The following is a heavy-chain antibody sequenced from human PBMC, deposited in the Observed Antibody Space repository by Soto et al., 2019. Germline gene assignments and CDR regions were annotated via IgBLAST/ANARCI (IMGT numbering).Heavy chain of an antibody. J-gene: IGHJ4*02. CDR3: ARDGIPSFGVDIMGFDF. D-gene: IGHD3-3*01. Sequence: PGGSLRLSCAVSGFTFSSTWMSWVRQAPGKGLEWVANIKQDGSEMYYVDSVKGRFTISRDNVKNLLYLQMNSLSADDTAVYYCARDGIPSFGVDIMGFDFWGQGSQGPVS. CDR1: GFTFSSTW. V-gene: IGHV3-7*01. CDR2: IKQDGSEM.